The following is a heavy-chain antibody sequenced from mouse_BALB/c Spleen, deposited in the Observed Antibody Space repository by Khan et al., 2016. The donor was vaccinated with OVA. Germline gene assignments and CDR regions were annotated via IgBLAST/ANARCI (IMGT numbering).Heavy chain of an antibody. CDR2: IYPGDDST. J-gene: IGHJ4*01. D-gene: IGHD2-4*01. V-gene: IGHV1S56*01. Sequence: QVQLKQSGPELVKPGALVKISCKASGYTFTSYDINWVKQRPGQGLEWIGWIYPGDDSTKYNENFKGMATLTADKSSNTAYIQLSRLTSENSAVYFCAREGLRGVGLDYWGQGTSVTVSS. CDR3: AREGLRGVGLDY. CDR1: GYTFTSYD.